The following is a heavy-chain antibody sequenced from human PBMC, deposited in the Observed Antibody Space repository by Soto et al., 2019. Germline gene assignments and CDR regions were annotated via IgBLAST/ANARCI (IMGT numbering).Heavy chain of an antibody. CDR1: GVTVTSNY. V-gene: IGHV3-53*01. J-gene: IGHJ3*02. Sequence: EVQLVQSGGGLVQPGGSLRLSCAGYGVTVTSNYMNWVRQAPGKGLEWVSVIYSGENAYYADSVAGRFTISRDNSKNTLYLQMNSLRVEDTAVYYGARDLDAFDTWGQGTTVIVSS. CDR3: ARDLDAFDT. CDR2: IYSGENA.